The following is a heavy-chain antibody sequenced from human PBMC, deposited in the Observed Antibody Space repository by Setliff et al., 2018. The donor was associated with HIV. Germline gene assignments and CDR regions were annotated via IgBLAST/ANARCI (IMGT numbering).Heavy chain of an antibody. CDR2: LIPIVDIT. V-gene: IGHV1-69*10. CDR3: AKGPNFEDAFDI. Sequence: GASVKVSCKASGYTLTSYGISWVRQAPGQGLEWMGGLIPIVDITKSTQKFRDRVTFTADESTKTAQMELSGLTFEDTAVYYCAKGPNFEDAFDIWGQGTVVTVSS. CDR1: GYTLTSYG. J-gene: IGHJ3*02. D-gene: IGHD2-8*01.